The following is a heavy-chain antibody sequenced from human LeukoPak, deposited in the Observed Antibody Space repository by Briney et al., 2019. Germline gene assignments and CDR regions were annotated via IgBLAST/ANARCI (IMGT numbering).Heavy chain of an antibody. CDR3: ARAPNYGSGRILDF. D-gene: IGHD3-10*01. V-gene: IGHV3-21*01. Sequence: GGSQRLSCAASGSTFSSYSMNWVRQSPGRGREWVSSINSKCCYIYYGDSVKGRVTISRGNAKNSLYLQMNSLRAEDTAVYYCARAPNYGSGRILDFWGQGTLVTVSS. CDR1: GSTFSSYS. CDR2: INSKCCYI. J-gene: IGHJ4*02.